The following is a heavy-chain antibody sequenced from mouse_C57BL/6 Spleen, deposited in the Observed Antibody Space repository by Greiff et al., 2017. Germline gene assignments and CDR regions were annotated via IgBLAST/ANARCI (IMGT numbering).Heavy chain of an antibody. CDR1: GYTFTSYW. V-gene: IGHV1-64*01. Sequence: VQLQQSGAELVKPGASVKLSCKASGYTFTSYWMHWVKQRPGQGLEWIGMIHPNSGSTNYNEKFKSKATLTVDKSSSTAYMQLSSLTSEDSAVYYCAAGSSLYYFDYWGQGTTLTVSS. D-gene: IGHD1-1*01. CDR2: IHPNSGST. CDR3: AAGSSLYYFDY. J-gene: IGHJ2*01.